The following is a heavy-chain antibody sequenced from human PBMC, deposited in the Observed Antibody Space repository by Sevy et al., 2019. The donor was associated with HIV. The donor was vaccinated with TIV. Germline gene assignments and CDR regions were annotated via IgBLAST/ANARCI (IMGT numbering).Heavy chain of an antibody. Sequence: GGSLRLSCVGSGFVFEDFAVHWVRRSPGKGLEWVSGITGNGQKKFYEGSVKGRFSISRDNARKSLYLQMNNMNFDDTVFYYCVRDVSPTLGTGHNWFDLWGQGTLVTVSS. CDR2: ITGNGQKK. CDR1: GFVFEDFA. V-gene: IGHV3-9*01. J-gene: IGHJ5*02. CDR3: VRDVSPTLGTGHNWFDL.